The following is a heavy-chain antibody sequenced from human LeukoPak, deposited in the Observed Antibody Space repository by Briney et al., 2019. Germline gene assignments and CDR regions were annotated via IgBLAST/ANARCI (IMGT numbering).Heavy chain of an antibody. CDR2: INPNSGGT. CDR1: GYTFTDYH. J-gene: IGHJ4*02. CDR3: AREMETGRVVTPGY. Sequence: ASVKVSCKASGYTFTDYHMHWVRQAPGQGLEWMGWINPNSGGTNYAQKFQGRVAMTRDTSISTTNMELRSLRSDDTAVYYCAREMETGRVVTPGYGGQGTLVTVSS. V-gene: IGHV1-2*02. D-gene: IGHD4-23*01.